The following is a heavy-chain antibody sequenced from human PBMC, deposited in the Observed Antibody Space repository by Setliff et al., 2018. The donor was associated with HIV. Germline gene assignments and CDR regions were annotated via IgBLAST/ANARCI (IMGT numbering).Heavy chain of an antibody. CDR1: GGSISSGTYY. CDR2: IYASGST. J-gene: IGHJ4*02. CDR3: ARESYFYYFDY. Sequence: LSLTCTVSGGSISSGTYYWSWIRQPAGKALEWIGRIYASGSTNYNPSLKSRVTISVDTSKNQFSLRLSSVTAADAAVYYCARESYFYYFDYWGQGTLVTVSS. D-gene: IGHD3-10*01. V-gene: IGHV4-61*02.